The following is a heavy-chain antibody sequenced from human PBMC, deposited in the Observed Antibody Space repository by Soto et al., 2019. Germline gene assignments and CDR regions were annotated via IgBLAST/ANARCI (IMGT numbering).Heavy chain of an antibody. CDR3: ARGRDMVRGAEYYYYGMDV. D-gene: IGHD3-10*01. V-gene: IGHV5-51*01. CDR1: GYSFTSYW. Sequence: AESLKISCKGSGYSFTSYWIGWVRQMPGKGLEWMGIIYPGDSDTRYSPSFQGQVTISADKSISTAYLQWSSLKASDTAMYYCARGRDMVRGAEYYYYGMDVWGQGTTVTVSS. J-gene: IGHJ6*02. CDR2: IYPGDSDT.